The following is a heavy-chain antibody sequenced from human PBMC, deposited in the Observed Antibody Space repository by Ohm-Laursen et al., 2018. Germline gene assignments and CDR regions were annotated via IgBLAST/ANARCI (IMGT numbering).Heavy chain of an antibody. CDR3: ARSFDTYYFDL. CDR1: GGSITSYY. V-gene: IGHV4-59*12. CDR2: VDYSGNT. J-gene: IGHJ4*02. Sequence: GTLSLTCNVSGGSITSYYWNWIRQPPGKGLEWIGYVDYSGNTRYNPSLKSRVAMSVDTSKSQFSLKVNSVTAADTAVYYCARSFDTYYFDLWGQGTLVTVSS.